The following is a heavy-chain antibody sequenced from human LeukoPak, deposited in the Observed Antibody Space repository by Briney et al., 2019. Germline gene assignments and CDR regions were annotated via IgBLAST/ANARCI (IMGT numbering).Heavy chain of an antibody. CDR3: AISRGY. D-gene: IGHD3-10*01. CDR1: GYTFTTYT. V-gene: IGHV1-3*01. CDR2: INAGNDNT. Sequence: ASVKVSCKASGYTFTTYTIHWVRQAPGQRLEWMGWINAGNDNTKYSQKFQDRVTITRDTSASTAYMELSSLRSEDTAVYYCAISRGYWGQGTLVTVSS. J-gene: IGHJ4*02.